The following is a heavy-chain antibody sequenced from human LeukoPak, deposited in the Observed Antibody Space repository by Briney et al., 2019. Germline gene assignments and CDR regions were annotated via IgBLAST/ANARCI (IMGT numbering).Heavy chain of an antibody. J-gene: IGHJ4*02. V-gene: IGHV4-59*02. CDR2: IHYSGAT. D-gene: IGHD2-21*02. CDR1: GVSVNSRY. CDR3: AREDPLTAHFDY. Sequence: SETLSLTCSVSGVSVNSRYWSWVRQPPEKGLEWIGYIHYSGATNYNPSLKSRVSISIDTPRNQFSLSLSSVTAADTAVYYCAREDPLTAHFDYWGQGTLVTVSS.